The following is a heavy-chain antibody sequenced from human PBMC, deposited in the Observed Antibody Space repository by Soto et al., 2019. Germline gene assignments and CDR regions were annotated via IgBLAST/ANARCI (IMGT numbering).Heavy chain of an antibody. CDR1: RDSVITGRYY. Sequence: SETLSRTCTVSRDSVITGRYYYNWIRQPPGKGLEWIGYIYYTGNTNYHTPLKSRVITSLDTNKTHFSLIINSVTAANTAVYYCASSTPCSLGWGTYYKDAFDILGQGTMVKVSS. CDR3: ASSTPCSLGWGTYYKDAFDI. V-gene: IGHV4-61*03. D-gene: IGHD3-10*01. CDR2: IYYTGNT. J-gene: IGHJ3*02.